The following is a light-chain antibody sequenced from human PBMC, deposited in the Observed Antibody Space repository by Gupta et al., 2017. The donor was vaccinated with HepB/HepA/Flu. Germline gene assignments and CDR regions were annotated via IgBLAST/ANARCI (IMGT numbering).Light chain of an antibody. CDR1: SSNIGRKT. CDR2: ANV. CDR3: GSWDDSLSGVV. Sequence: QSVLTHPPSTSGPPGQRVTISCSGSSSNIGRKTVYWYQHPPGAAPTLFVYANVQRPSGVPDRFSASKSGTSATLAITGLQSGDEADYYGGSWDDSLSGVVVGGGTKLTVL. J-gene: IGLJ2*01. V-gene: IGLV1-44*01.